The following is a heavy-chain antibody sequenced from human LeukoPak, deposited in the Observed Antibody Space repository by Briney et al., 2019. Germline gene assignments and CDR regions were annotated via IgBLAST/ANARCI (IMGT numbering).Heavy chain of an antibody. V-gene: IGHV1-8*01. CDR2: MNPNSGNT. J-gene: IGHJ5*02. CDR3: VRGMDYDFWSGYYFWFDP. Sequence: ASVKVSCKASGYTLTSYDINWVRQATGQGLEWMGWMNPNSGNTGYAQKSQGRVTMTRNTSISTAYMELSSLRSEDTAVYYCVRGMDYDFWSGYYFWFDPWGQGTLVTVSS. D-gene: IGHD3-3*01. CDR1: GYTLTSYD.